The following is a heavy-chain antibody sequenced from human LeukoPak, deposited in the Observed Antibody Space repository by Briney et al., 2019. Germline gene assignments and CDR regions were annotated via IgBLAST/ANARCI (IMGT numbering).Heavy chain of an antibody. J-gene: IGHJ3*01. CDR2: IYYSGST. CDR1: GGSISSYY. Sequence: PSETLSLTCTVSGGSISSYYWSWIRQPPGKGLEWIGYIYYSGSTNYNPSLKRRVTISVDTSKNQFSLKLSSVTAADTAVYYCARLDIVVVPATAFDFWGQGTMVTVSS. D-gene: IGHD2-2*01. V-gene: IGHV4-59*08. CDR3: ARLDIVVVPATAFDF.